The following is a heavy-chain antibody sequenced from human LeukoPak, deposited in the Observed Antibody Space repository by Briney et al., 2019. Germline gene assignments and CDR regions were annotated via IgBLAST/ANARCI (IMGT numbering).Heavy chain of an antibody. CDR1: GGSFSGYY. J-gene: IGHJ4*02. CDR3: ARFTAMYSSSWYE. CDR2: INHSGST. V-gene: IGHV4-34*01. Sequence: SETLSLTRAVYGGSFSGYYWSWIRQPPGKGLEWIGEINHSGSTNYSPSLKSRVTISVDTSKNQFSLKLSSVTAADTAVYYCARFTAMYSSSWYEWGQGTLVTVSS. D-gene: IGHD6-13*01.